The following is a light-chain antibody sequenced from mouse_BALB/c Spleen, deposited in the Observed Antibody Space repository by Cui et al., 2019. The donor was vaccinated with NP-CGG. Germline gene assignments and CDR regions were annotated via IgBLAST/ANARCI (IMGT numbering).Light chain of an antibody. J-gene: IGLJ1*01. Sequence: QAVLPHESSLTTSPGETVTLTCRSSTGAVTTSNYANWVQEKPDHFFTGLIGGTNNRAPGVPARFSGSLIGDKAALTITGAQTEDEAIYFCALWYSNHWVFGGGTKLTVL. CDR2: GTN. CDR1: TGAVTTSNY. CDR3: ALWYSNHWV. V-gene: IGLV1*01.